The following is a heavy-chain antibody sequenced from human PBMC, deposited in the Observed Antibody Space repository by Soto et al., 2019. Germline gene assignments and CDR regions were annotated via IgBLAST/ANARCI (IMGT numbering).Heavy chain of an antibody. CDR2: INPNSGGT. CDR3: ARGRSIVASLVTLDY. D-gene: IGHD5-12*01. V-gene: IGHV1-2*04. CDR1: GYTFTGYY. J-gene: IGHJ4*02. Sequence: GASVKVSCKASGYTFTGYYMHWVRQAPGQGLEWMGWINPNSGGTSYAQKFQGWVTMTRNTSISTAYMELSRLRSEDTAVYYCARGRSIVASLVTLDYWGQGTLVTVSS.